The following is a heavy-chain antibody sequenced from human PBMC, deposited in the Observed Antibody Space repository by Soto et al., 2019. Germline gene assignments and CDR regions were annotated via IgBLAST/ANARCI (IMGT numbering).Heavy chain of an antibody. D-gene: IGHD1-7*01. CDR1: GFTFSSYS. Sequence: EVQLVESGGGLVKPGGSLRLSCAASGFTFSSYSMTWVRQAPGKGLEWVSSISSSSSYIYYADSVKGRFTISRDNAKNSLYLQMNSLRAEDTAVYYCARVGRGTTGYFDYWGQGTLVTVSS. CDR2: ISSSSSYI. J-gene: IGHJ4*02. V-gene: IGHV3-21*01. CDR3: ARVGRGTTGYFDY.